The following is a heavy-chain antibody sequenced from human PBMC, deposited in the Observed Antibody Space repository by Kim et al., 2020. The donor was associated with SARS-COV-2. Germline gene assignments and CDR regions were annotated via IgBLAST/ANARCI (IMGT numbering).Heavy chain of an antibody. J-gene: IGHJ4*02. Sequence: SRVTISGDTSKNQFSMKLSSVTAADTAVYYCARHVKDDFWSGYSNLPPDYWGQGTLVTVSS. V-gene: IGHV4-39*01. D-gene: IGHD3-3*01. CDR3: ARHVKDDFWSGYSNLPPDY.